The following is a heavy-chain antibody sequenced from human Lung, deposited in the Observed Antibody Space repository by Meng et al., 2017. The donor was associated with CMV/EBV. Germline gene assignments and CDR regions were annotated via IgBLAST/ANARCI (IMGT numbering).Heavy chain of an antibody. CDR2: VGGCDGDT. D-gene: IGHD3-9*01. J-gene: IGHJ3*02. CDR3: ARDWECLDRSDVFDI. CDR1: GYTFSRYG. V-gene: IGHV1-18*01. Sequence: ASXXVSCKASGYTFSRYGISWVRQAPGQGLEWLGWVGGCDGDTNYALEFRGRVTMTTDTVTNTAYMELRSLTSDDTAVYYCARDWECLDRSDVFDIWGQGXMVTVSS.